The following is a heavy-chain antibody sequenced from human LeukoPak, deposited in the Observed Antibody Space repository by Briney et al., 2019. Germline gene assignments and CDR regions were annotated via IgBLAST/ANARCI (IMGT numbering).Heavy chain of an antibody. V-gene: IGHV3-7*01. CDR2: INQDGSEK. J-gene: IGHJ4*02. D-gene: IGHD6-19*01. CDR3: ASGGGWVFNN. Sequence: GGSLRLSCAASGFPFSSHWLSWFRQSPGKGLEWVAHINQDGSEKSYVDSVKGRFTISRDNARNSQWLQMNSLRAKDTAVYYCASGGGWVFNNWGQGTLVTVSS. CDR1: GFPFSSHW.